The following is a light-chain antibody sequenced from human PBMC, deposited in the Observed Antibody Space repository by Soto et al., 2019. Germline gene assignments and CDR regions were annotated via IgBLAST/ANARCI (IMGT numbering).Light chain of an antibody. Sequence: DIQMTQSPSILSASGGDRVASTCRASQSISTWLAWFQQKPGKAPKLLIYDASSLESGVPSRFSGSGSGTEFTLTISSLQPDDVATYYCQQYDSYTWTFGQGTKVDI. J-gene: IGKJ1*01. CDR2: DAS. CDR3: QQYDSYTWT. CDR1: QSISTW. V-gene: IGKV1-5*01.